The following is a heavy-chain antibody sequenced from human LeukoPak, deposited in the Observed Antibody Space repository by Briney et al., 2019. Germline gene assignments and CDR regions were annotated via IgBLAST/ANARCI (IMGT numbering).Heavy chain of an antibody. CDR1: GGTFSSYA. CDR2: IIPIFSTA. J-gene: IGHJ4*02. CDR3: ARVTRPVFGGFTIPHFDY. Sequence: ASVKVSCKASGGTFSSYAISWVRQAPGQGLEWMGGIIPIFSTANYAQKFQGRVTITADESTSTAYMELSSLRSEDTAVYYCARVTRPVFGGFTIPHFDYWGQGTLVTVSS. D-gene: IGHD2-21*01. V-gene: IGHV1-69*13.